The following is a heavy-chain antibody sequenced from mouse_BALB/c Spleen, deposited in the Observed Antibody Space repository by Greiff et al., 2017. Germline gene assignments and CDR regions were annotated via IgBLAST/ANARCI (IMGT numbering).Heavy chain of an antibody. CDR1: GYTFTDYA. CDR3: ATGGITTAFAY. D-gene: IGHD2-4*01. CDR2: ISTYYGDA. Sequence: QVQLQQSGAELVRPGVSVKISCKGSGYTFTDYAMHWVKQSHAKSLEWIGVISTYYGDASYNQKFKGKATMTVDKSSSTAYMELARLTSEDSAIYYCATGGITTAFAYWGQGTLVTVS. V-gene: IGHV1S137*01. J-gene: IGHJ3*01.